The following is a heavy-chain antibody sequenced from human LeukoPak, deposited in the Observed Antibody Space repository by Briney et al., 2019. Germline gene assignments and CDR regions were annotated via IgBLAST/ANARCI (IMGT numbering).Heavy chain of an antibody. CDR1: GFTFSSYW. Sequence: GGSLRLSCAASGFTFSSYWMSWVRQAPGKGLEWVANIKQDGSEKYYVDSVKGRFTISRDNAKNSLYLQMNGLRAEDTAVYYCARGGWIGDDAFDIWGQGTMVTVSS. CDR3: ARGGWIGDDAFDI. CDR2: IKQDGSEK. D-gene: IGHD5-12*01. J-gene: IGHJ3*02. V-gene: IGHV3-7*01.